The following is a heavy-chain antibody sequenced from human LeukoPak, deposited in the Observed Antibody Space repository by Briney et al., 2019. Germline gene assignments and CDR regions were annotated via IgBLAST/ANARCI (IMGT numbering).Heavy chain of an antibody. J-gene: IGHJ6*02. CDR3: AKRIIWLRNWYYYYYGMDV. CDR2: ISGSGGST. D-gene: IGHD5-12*01. V-gene: IGHV3-23*01. CDR1: GFTFSSYA. Sequence: PGGFLRLSCAASGFTFSSYAMSWVRQAPGKGLEWVSAISGSGGSTYYADSVKGRFTISRDNSKNTLYLPMNSLRAEDTAVYYCAKRIIWLRNWYYYYYGMDVWGQGTTVTVSS.